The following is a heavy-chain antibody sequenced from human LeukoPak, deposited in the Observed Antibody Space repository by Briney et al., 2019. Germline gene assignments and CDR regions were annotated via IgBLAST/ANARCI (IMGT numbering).Heavy chain of an antibody. CDR1: GITFSSYA. V-gene: IGHV3-23*01. D-gene: IGHD3-22*01. Sequence: GGSLRLSCAASGITFSSYAMSWVRQAPGKGLEWVSAISGSGGSTYYADSVKGRFTISRDNSKNTLYLQMNSLRAEDTAVYYCAKEVNYYDSSGYYYAYFDYWGQGTLVTVSS. CDR2: ISGSGGST. J-gene: IGHJ4*02. CDR3: AKEVNYYDSSGYYYAYFDY.